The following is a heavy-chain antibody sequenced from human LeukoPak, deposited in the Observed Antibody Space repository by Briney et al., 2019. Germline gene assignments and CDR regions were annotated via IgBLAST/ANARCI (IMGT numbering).Heavy chain of an antibody. CDR1: GLTSDDYA. V-gene: IGHV3-9*02. D-gene: IGHD5-24*01. CDR2: ISWNGGSI. CDR3: AKDGGDGYNWKPSGFDY. Sequence: GRSLRPSCAASGLTSDDYAMHWGRQAPGKGLEWVSGISWNGGSIGYADSVTGRFTISRDNAKNSLYLQMNSLRAEDTALYYCAKDGGDGYNWKPSGFDYWGQGTMVTVSS. J-gene: IGHJ4*02.